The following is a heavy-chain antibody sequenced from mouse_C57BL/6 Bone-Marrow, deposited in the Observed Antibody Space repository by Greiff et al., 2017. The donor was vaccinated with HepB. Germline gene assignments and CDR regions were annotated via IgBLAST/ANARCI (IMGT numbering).Heavy chain of an antibody. CDR2: IYPGNSDT. J-gene: IGHJ2*01. V-gene: IGHV1-5*01. D-gene: IGHD1-1*01. CDR3: TSPFYYGTYFDY. Sequence: EVQGVESGTVLARPGASVKMSCKTSGYTFTSYWMHWVQQRPGQGLVWIGAIYPGNSDTSYNQKFKGKAKLTAVTSASTAYMELSSLTNEDSAVYYCTSPFYYGTYFDYWGQGTTLTVSS. CDR1: GYTFTSYW.